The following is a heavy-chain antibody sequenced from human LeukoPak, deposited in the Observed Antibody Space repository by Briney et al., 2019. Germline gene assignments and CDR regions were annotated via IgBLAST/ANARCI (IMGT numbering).Heavy chain of an antibody. Sequence: ASVKVSCKASGYTFTSYAMNWVRQAPGHGLEWMGWINTNTGNPTYAQGFTGRFVFSLDTSVSTAYLQISSLKAEDTAVYYCARTGGRVGATQFDYWGQGTLVTVSS. CDR1: GYTFTSYA. D-gene: IGHD1-26*01. J-gene: IGHJ4*02. CDR3: ARTGGRVGATQFDY. CDR2: INTNTGNP. V-gene: IGHV7-4-1*02.